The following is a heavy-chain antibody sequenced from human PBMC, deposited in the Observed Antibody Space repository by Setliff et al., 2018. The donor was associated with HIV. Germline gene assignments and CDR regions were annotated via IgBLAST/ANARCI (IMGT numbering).Heavy chain of an antibody. D-gene: IGHD3-10*01. CDR1: GFVFSSYA. J-gene: IGHJ6*02. V-gene: IGHV3-23*01. CDR3: AKDWKVWFGELSQDYYYCMDV. Sequence: AGGSLRLSCAASGFVFSSYAMTWVRQAPGKGLEWVSSISPSGARTDYADSVKGRFTISRDNSKNTLYLQMNSLRAEDTAVYYCAKDWKVWFGELSQDYYYCMDVWGQGTTVTVSS. CDR2: ISPSGART.